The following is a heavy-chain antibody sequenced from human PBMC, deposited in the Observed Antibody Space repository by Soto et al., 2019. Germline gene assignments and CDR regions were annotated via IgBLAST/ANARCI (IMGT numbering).Heavy chain of an antibody. CDR3: ARSIIQRGYYYGMDV. J-gene: IGHJ6*02. D-gene: IGHD5-18*01. Sequence: ASVKVSCKASGYTFTSYAMYWVRQAPGQRLEWMGWINAGNGNTKYSQKFQGRVTITRDTSASTAYMELSSLRSEDTAVYYCARSIIQRGYYYGMDVWGQGTTVTVSS. CDR1: GYTFTSYA. CDR2: INAGNGNT. V-gene: IGHV1-3*01.